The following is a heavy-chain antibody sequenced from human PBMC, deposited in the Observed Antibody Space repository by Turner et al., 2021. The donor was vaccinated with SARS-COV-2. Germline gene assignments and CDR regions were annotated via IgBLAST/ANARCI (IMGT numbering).Heavy chain of an antibody. CDR3: TRDLMEVGGMDV. D-gene: IGHD3-3*01. CDR2: IYSGGST. Sequence: EVPLVESGGGSIQPGGSLRLSCAASGVTVSSNYMSWVRQAPGKGLEWVSVIYSGGSTYYADSVKGRFTISRDNSKNTLYLQMNSLRAEDTAVYYCTRDLMEVGGMDVWGQGTTVTVSS. V-gene: IGHV3-53*01. CDR1: GVTVSSNY. J-gene: IGHJ6*02.